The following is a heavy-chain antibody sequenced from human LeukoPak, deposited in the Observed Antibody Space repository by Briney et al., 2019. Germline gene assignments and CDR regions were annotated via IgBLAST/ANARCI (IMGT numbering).Heavy chain of an antibody. CDR3: ARRGRGYSYYFDY. D-gene: IGHD5-18*01. CDR1: GFTFSSYS. Sequence: GGSLRLSCAASGFTFSSYSINWVRQAPGKGLEWVSVIYSGGSTYYADSVKGRFTISRDNSKNTLYLQMNSLRAEDTAVYYCARRGRGYSYYFDYWGQGTLVTVSS. CDR2: IYSGGST. V-gene: IGHV3-53*01. J-gene: IGHJ4*02.